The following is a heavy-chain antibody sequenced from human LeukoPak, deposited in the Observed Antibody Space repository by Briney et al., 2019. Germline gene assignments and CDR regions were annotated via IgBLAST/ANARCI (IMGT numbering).Heavy chain of an antibody. V-gene: IGHV3-30*02. D-gene: IGHD2-15*01. Sequence: PGGSLRLSCAASQFTFSSYGMHWVRQAPGKGLEWVAFIRYDGSNKYYADSVKGRFTISRDNSKNTLYLQMNSLRAEDTAVYYCAKDQYSWFDPWGQGTLVTVSS. J-gene: IGHJ5*02. CDR2: IRYDGSNK. CDR3: AKDQYSWFDP. CDR1: QFTFSSYG.